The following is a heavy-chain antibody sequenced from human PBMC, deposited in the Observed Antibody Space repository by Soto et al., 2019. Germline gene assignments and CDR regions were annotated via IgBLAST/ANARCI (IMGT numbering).Heavy chain of an antibody. Sequence: EVQLLQSGGGLVQPGGSLRLSCAASGFTFRNYAMSWVRQAPGAGLEWVSAIHGIGGSAYYADSVKGRFTVSRDDSQNTLYLQISSLSVYDTAVSYGVKGAVAGNGEGDCCGPWAEGTLVAFSS. CDR3: VKGAVAGNGEGDCCGP. V-gene: IGHV3-23*01. D-gene: IGHD6-19*01. CDR1: GFTFRNYA. CDR2: IHGIGGSA. J-gene: IGHJ5*02.